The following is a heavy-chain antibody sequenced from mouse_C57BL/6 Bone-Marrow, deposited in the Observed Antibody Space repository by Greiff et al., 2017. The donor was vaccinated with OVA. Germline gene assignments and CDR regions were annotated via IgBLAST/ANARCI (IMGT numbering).Heavy chain of an antibody. V-gene: IGHV1-26*01. D-gene: IGHD2-10*02. J-gene: IGHJ4*01. CDR2: INPNNGGT. CDR1: GYTFTDYY. CDR3: SREMILVTTDYAMDY. Sequence: EVQLQQSGPELVKPGASVKISCKASGYTFTDYYMTWVKQSHGKSLEWIGDINPNNGGTSYNQKFKGKATLTVDKSSSTAYMELRSLTSEDAAVYYCSREMILVTTDYAMDYCGQGTSVTVSS.